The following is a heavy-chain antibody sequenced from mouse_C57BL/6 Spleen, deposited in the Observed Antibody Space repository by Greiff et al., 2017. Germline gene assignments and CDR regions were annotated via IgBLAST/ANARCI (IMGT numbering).Heavy chain of an antibody. CDR3: ARSGQDAMDY. CDR1: GYTFTSYW. D-gene: IGHD3-2*02. CDR2: IDPSDSYT. Sequence: QVQLKQPGAELVKPGASVKLSCKASGYTFTSYWMQWVKQRPGQGLEWIGEIDPSDSYTNYNQKFKGKATLTVDTSSSTAYMQLSSLTSEDSAVYYCARSGQDAMDYWGQGTSVTVSS. J-gene: IGHJ4*01. V-gene: IGHV1-50*01.